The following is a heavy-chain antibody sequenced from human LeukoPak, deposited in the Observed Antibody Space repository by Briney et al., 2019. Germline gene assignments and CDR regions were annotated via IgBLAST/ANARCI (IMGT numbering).Heavy chain of an antibody. CDR1: GITVSSSF. J-gene: IGHJ4*02. CDR2: IYAAGAT. CDR3: ARVGIYRPGSSYFDH. Sequence: GGSLRLSCAASGITVSSSFMSWVRQVPGKGLEWVSIIYAAGATYTADSVTGRFTNSRDTSKNMLNLEMNSLRPEDTAVYFCARVGIYRPGSSYFDHWGQGTLVAVSS. D-gene: IGHD3-10*01. V-gene: IGHV3-66*01.